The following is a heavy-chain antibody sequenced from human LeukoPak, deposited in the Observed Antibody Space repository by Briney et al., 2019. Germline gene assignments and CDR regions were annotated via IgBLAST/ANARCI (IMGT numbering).Heavy chain of an antibody. CDR2: ISSSRSYI. J-gene: IGHJ6*03. CDR1: GFTFSSYS. CDR3: ARDLARFGELSGYMDV. V-gene: IGHV3-21*01. D-gene: IGHD3-10*01. Sequence: GGSLRLSCAASGFTFSSYSMNWVRQAPGKGLEWVSSISSSRSYIYYADSVKGRFTISRDNAKDSLYLQMNSLRAEDTAVYYCARDLARFGELSGYMDVWGKGTTVTVSS.